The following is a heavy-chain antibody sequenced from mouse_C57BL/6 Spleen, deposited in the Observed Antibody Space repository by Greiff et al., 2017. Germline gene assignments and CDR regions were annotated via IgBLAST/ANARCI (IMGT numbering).Heavy chain of an antibody. D-gene: IGHD4-1*01. Sequence: QVQLKQSGPELVKPGASVKISCKASGYAFSSSWMNWVKQRPGKGLEWIGRIYPGDGDTNYNGKFKGKATLTADKSSSTAYMQLSSLTSEDSAVYFCARQGVGREAMDYWGQGTSVTVSS. J-gene: IGHJ4*01. CDR2: IYPGDGDT. CDR1: GYAFSSSW. CDR3: ARQGVGREAMDY. V-gene: IGHV1-82*01.